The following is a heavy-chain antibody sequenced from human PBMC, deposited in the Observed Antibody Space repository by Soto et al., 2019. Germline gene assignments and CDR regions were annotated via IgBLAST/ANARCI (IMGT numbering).Heavy chain of an antibody. V-gene: IGHV4-38-2*01. Sequence: SETLSLTCAVSVYSIRRGYNWGWIRQPPGKGLEWIASIFHSGTTFYNPSLRSRVTISVDTSKNQFSLKLSSVTAADTAVYYCARVLLHYSYGYSYDYYFDYWGQGTLVTVSS. CDR2: IFHSGTT. J-gene: IGHJ4*02. CDR3: ARVLLHYSYGYSYDYYFDY. CDR1: VYSIRRGYN. D-gene: IGHD5-18*01.